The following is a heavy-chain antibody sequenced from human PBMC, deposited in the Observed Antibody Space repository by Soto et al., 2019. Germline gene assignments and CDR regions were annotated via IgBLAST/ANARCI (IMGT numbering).Heavy chain of an antibody. J-gene: IGHJ5*01. CDR2: IYYSGNT. D-gene: IGHD6-25*01. CDR1: GGSISSYY. CDR3: GSVRPSGYVLS. V-gene: IGHV4-59*01. Sequence: SETLSLTCTVSGGSISSYYWSWIRQPPGKGLEWIGYIYYSGNTNYNPSLKSRVTISIDTSKNQFSLRLASVTAAATAFYYCGSVRPSGYVLSWGQGTLVTVSS.